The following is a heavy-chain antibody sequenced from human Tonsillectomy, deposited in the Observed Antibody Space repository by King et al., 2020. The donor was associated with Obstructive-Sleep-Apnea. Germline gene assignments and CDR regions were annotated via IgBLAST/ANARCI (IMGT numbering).Heavy chain of an antibody. CDR2: ISHDGSNK. J-gene: IGHJ6*02. V-gene: IGHV3-30*18. CDR1: GFTFSSYG. D-gene: IGHD3-3*01. CDR3: AKQLEYYYGMDV. Sequence: VQLVESGGGVVQPGRSLRLSCAASGFTFSSYGMDWVRQAPGKGLERVAIISHDGSNKYYADSVKGRFTISRDNSENTLYLQMNSLRAEDTAVYYCAKQLEYYYGMDVWGQGTTVTVSS.